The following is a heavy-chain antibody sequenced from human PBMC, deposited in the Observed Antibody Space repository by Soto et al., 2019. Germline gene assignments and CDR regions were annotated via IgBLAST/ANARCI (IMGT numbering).Heavy chain of an antibody. V-gene: IGHV3-23*01. CDR1: GFTFNNYA. D-gene: IGHD4-17*01. J-gene: IGHJ3*01. CDR3: GKDPNGDYVGGFEF. Sequence: GGSLRLSCAASGFTFNNYAMSWVRQSPGKGLEWVSGISASGSRTFYADSVKGRFTVSRDFSKNTLSRQMDSLRAEDTAVYFCGKDPNGDYVGGFEFWGPGTMVTVSS. CDR2: ISASGSRT.